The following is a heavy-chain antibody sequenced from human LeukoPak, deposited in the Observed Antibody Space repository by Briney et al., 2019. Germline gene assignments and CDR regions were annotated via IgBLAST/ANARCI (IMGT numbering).Heavy chain of an antibody. J-gene: IGHJ4*02. D-gene: IGHD1-26*01. CDR1: GGSISSYC. Sequence: PSETLSLTCTVSGGSISSYCWSWLRQPPGKGLEWIGYIYYSGSTNYNPSLKSRVTISVDTSKNQFSLKLSSVTAADTAVYYCATIAASGSYTGDYWGQGTLVTVSS. CDR2: IYYSGST. V-gene: IGHV4-59*01. CDR3: ATIAASGSYTGDY.